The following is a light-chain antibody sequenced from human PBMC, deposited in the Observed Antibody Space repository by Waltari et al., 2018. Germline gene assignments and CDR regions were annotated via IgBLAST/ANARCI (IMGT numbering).Light chain of an antibody. CDR1: QSVLYSSNNKNY. CDR3: QQYYSTPLT. CDR2: WAS. Sequence: DIVMTQSPDSLAVSLGERATINCKSSQSVLYSSNNKNYLAWYQQKPGQPPKLLIYWASNREAGVPERFSGSGSGADFTLTISSLQAEDVSVYYCQQYYSTPLTFGQGTKVEIK. J-gene: IGKJ1*01. V-gene: IGKV4-1*01.